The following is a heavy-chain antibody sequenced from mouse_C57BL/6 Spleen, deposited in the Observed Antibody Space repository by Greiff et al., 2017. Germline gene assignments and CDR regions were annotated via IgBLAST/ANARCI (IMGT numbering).Heavy chain of an antibody. D-gene: IGHD1-1*01. CDR3: ARGYYYGSSYEFAY. CDR1: GFTFSSYA. Sequence: EVKVVESGGGLVKPGGSLKLSCAASGFTFSSYAMSWVRQTPEKRLEWVATISDGGSYTYYPDNVKGRFTISRDNAKNNLYLQMSHLKSEDTAMYYCARGYYYGSSYEFAYWGQGTLVTVSA. V-gene: IGHV5-4*03. CDR2: ISDGGSYT. J-gene: IGHJ3*01.